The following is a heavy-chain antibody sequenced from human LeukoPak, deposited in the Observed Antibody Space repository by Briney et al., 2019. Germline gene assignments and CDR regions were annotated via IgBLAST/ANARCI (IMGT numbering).Heavy chain of an antibody. Sequence: SETLSLTCTVSGGSISDHFWSWIRQPAGKGLGWIGRIYSSGSTLYNPSLKSRVTMSVDTSKNHFSLRLTSVTAADTAVYYCARGPYCGDDCYFDSWGRGTLFTVSS. V-gene: IGHV4-4*07. CDR3: ARGPYCGDDCYFDS. D-gene: IGHD2-21*01. CDR2: IYSSGST. J-gene: IGHJ4*02. CDR1: GGSISDHF.